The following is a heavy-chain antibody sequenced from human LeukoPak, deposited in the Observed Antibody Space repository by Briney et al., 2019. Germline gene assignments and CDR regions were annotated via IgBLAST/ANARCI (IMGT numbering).Heavy chain of an antibody. Sequence: GGSLRLSCAASGFTFSSYAMSWVRQAPGKGLGWVSAISGSGGSTYYADSVKGRFTISRDNSKNTLYLQMNSLRAEDTAVYYCARDSGYSSLFDYWGQGTLVTVSS. J-gene: IGHJ4*02. V-gene: IGHV3-23*01. CDR2: ISGSGGST. D-gene: IGHD6-13*01. CDR1: GFTFSSYA. CDR3: ARDSGYSSLFDY.